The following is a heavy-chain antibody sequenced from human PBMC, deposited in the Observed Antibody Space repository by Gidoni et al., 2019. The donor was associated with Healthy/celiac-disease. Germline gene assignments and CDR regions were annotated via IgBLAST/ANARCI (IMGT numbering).Heavy chain of an antibody. Sequence: QVQLQESGPGLVKPSETLSLTGTVPGGSISSYYWSWIRQPPGKGLEWIGNIYYSGSTNYTPSLKSRSTISVDTSKTQFSLKLSPVTAADTAVYYCARGAPWVCGCNWFDPWGQGTLVTVSS. J-gene: IGHJ5*02. CDR3: ARGAPWVCGCNWFDP. D-gene: IGHD2-8*01. CDR1: GGSISSYY. V-gene: IGHV4-59*01. CDR2: IYYSGST.